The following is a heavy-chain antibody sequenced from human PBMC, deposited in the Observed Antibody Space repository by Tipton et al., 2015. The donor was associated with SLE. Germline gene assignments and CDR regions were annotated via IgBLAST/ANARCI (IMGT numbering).Heavy chain of an antibody. Sequence: TLSLTCTVSGGSINSYYWSWIRQPPGKGLEWIGNIYTSGNTNYNPSLTSRVTISVDTSKNQFSLKMSSVTAADTAVYYCARVGDSSGSYYFAYRGQGTLVTVSS. V-gene: IGHV4-4*08. CDR2: IYTSGNT. CDR3: ARVGDSSGSYYFAY. J-gene: IGHJ4*02. D-gene: IGHD6-19*01. CDR1: GGSINSYY.